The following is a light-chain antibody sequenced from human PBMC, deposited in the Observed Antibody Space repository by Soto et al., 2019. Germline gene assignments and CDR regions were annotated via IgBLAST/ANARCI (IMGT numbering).Light chain of an antibody. Sequence: QSALTQPAYVSGSPGQSITISCTGTSRDVGSYNLVSWYQQHPGKAPKLMIYEGSKRPSGVSNRFSGSKSGNTASLTISGLQAEDEADYYCCSYAGSSTYVFGTGTKLTVL. V-gene: IGLV2-23*01. J-gene: IGLJ1*01. CDR3: CSYAGSSTYV. CDR1: SRDVGSYNL. CDR2: EGS.